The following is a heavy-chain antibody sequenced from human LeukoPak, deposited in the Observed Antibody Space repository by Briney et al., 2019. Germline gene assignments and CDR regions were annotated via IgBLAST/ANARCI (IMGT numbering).Heavy chain of an antibody. D-gene: IGHD2-2*01. V-gene: IGHV4-59*08. Sequence: PSETLSLTCTVSGGSISSYYWSWIRQPPGKGLEWIGYIYYSGSTNYNPSLKSRGTISVDTSKNQFSLKLSSVTAADTAVYYCVSLSTPPLWYYYMDVWGKGTTVTVSS. J-gene: IGHJ6*03. CDR1: GGSISSYY. CDR3: VSLSTPPLWYYYMDV. CDR2: IYYSGST.